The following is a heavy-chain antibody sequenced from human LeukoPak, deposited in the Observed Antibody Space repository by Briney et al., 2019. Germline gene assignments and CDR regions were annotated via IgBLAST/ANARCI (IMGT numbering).Heavy chain of an antibody. CDR2: IAHHGNNK. V-gene: IGHV3-30*02. Sequence: GGSLRLSCGASGFTFSSAAMHWVRQGPGKGLEWVAYIAHHGNNKYYADSVKGRFTISRDNSKGSLYLQMNSLRADDTAVYYCAKDGSWSCTDWGQGTLVRVSS. J-gene: IGHJ4*02. CDR1: GFTFSSAA. D-gene: IGHD2-8*02. CDR3: AKDGSWSCTD.